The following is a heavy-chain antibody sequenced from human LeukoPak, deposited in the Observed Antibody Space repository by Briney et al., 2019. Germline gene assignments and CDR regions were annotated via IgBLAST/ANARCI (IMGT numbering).Heavy chain of an antibody. Sequence: ASVKVSCKASGYTFTSYYMHWVRQAPGQGLEWMGGIIPIFGTANYAQKFQGRVTITRNTSISTAYMELSSLRSEDTAVYYCAKGPIVATITTDYYYMDVWGKGTTVTISS. J-gene: IGHJ6*03. V-gene: IGHV1-8*03. CDR3: AKGPIVATITTDYYYMDV. CDR1: GYTFTSYY. D-gene: IGHD5-12*01. CDR2: IIPIFGTA.